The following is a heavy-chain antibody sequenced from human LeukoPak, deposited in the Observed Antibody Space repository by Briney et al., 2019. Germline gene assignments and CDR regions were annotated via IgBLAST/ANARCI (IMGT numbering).Heavy chain of an antibody. CDR1: GYTFTSYA. J-gene: IGHJ4*02. CDR3: ATKSKYCSSTSCYVPYFDY. V-gene: IGHV1-69*13. D-gene: IGHD2-2*01. CDR2: IIPIFGTA. Sequence: GASVKVSCKASGYTFTSYAISWVRQAPGQGLEWMGGIIPIFGTANYAQKFQGRVTTTADESTSTAYMELSSLRSEDTAVYYCATKSKYCSSTSCYVPYFDYWGQGTLVTVSS.